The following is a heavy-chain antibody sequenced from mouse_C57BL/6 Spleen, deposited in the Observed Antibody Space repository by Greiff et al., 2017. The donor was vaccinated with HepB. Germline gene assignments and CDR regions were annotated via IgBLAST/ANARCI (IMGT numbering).Heavy chain of an antibody. CDR3: ARDGGVRLGWCFDV. V-gene: IGHV2-9-1*01. Sequence: QVQLKQSGPGLVAPSQCLSITCTVSGFSLTSYAISWVRQPPGKGLEWLGGIWTGGGTNYNSALKSSLSISKDNSKRHVFLKMNSPQTDDTARDYCARDGGVRLGWCFDVWGTGTTVTVSS. CDR1: GFSLTSYA. D-gene: IGHD2-14*01. CDR2: IWTGGGT. J-gene: IGHJ1*03.